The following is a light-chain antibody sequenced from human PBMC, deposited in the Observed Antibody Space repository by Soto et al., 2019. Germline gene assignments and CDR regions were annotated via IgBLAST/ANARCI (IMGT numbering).Light chain of an antibody. J-gene: IGKJ1*01. V-gene: IGKV2-28*01. CDR1: QSLLHSKGCNY. CDR3: LQPLQTPWT. CDR2: LGS. Sequence: IVRSERPLWSSVCPGEPASISCRSSQSLLHSKGCNYLDWYLQKPGQPPQLLIYLGSNRASGVPDRFSGSGSGTHHTLKISRVDAPAVGLYHSLQPLQTPWTFPQGTQVDIK.